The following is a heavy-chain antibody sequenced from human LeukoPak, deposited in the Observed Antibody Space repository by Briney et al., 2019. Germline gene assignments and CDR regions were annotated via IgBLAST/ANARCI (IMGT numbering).Heavy chain of an antibody. J-gene: IGHJ3*02. D-gene: IGHD3-9*01. CDR2: IYYSGST. V-gene: IGHV4-59*01. CDR1: GGSISSYY. CDR3: ARASLLRYFDWLPNPLNPDRNPDAFDI. Sequence: AETLSLTCTVSGGSISSYYWSWIRQAPGKGLEWIGYIYYSGSTNYNPSLKSRVTISVDTSKNQFSLKLSSVTAADTAVYYCARASLLRYFDWLPNPLNPDRNPDAFDIWGQGTMVTVSS.